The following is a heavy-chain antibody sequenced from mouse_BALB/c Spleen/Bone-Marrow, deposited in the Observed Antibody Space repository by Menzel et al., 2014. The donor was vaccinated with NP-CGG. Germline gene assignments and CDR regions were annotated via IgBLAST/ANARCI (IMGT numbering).Heavy chain of an antibody. D-gene: IGHD2-14*01. CDR2: IYPYNGGT. V-gene: IGHV1S29*02. Sequence: EVKLVESGPELVKPVASVKISCKASGYTFTDYNMHWVKQSHGKSLEWIGYIYPYNGGTGYNQKFKSKATLTVDNSSSTAYMELRSLTSEDSAVYYCARGGDRYDDWFAYWGQGTLVTVSA. CDR1: GYTFTDYN. J-gene: IGHJ3*01. CDR3: ARGGDRYDDWFAY.